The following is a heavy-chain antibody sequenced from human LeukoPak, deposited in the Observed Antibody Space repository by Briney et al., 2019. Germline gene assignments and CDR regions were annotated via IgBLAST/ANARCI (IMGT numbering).Heavy chain of an antibody. V-gene: IGHV3-30*18. D-gene: IGHD6-19*01. CDR1: GFTFSSYG. CDR2: ISYDGSNK. Sequence: GRSLRLSCAASGFTFSSYGMHWVRQAPGKGLEWVAVISYDGSNKYYADSVRGRFTISRDNSKNTLYLQMNSLRAEGTAVYYCAKASRAASVAGHFDYWGQGTLAPVSS. CDR3: AKASRAASVAGHFDY. J-gene: IGHJ4*02.